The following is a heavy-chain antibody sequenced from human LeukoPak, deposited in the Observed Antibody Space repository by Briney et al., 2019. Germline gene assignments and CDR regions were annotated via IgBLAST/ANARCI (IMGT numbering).Heavy chain of an antibody. J-gene: IGHJ4*02. Sequence: ASVKVSCKASGYAFTAYYIHWVRQAPGQGLEWVGWISAYNGDTNYAQNLQGRVTMTTDTSTSTAYMELRSLRSDDTAVYYCARLNPSGFDYWGQGTLVTVSS. D-gene: IGHD1-26*01. V-gene: IGHV1-18*04. CDR3: ARLNPSGFDY. CDR2: ISAYNGDT. CDR1: GYAFTAYY.